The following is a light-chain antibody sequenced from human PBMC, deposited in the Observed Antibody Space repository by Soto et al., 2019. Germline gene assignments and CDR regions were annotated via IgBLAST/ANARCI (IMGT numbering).Light chain of an antibody. Sequence: QSALTQPPSASGSLGQSVTISCTGTSSDVGANNYVSWYQQHPGQAPKLIIHEVDKRPSGVPDRFSGSKSGNTASLTVSGLQAEDEAVYYCSSFAGRNAFGVFGGGTKLTVL. CDR2: EVD. J-gene: IGLJ3*02. V-gene: IGLV2-8*01. CDR1: SSDVGANNY. CDR3: SSFAGRNAFGV.